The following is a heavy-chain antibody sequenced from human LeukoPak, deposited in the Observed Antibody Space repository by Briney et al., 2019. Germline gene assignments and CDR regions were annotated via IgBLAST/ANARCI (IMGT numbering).Heavy chain of an antibody. CDR3: AREARVHRDYELRYYFDY. Sequence: ASLKVSCKASEYTFNAYYLHWVRQAPGQGLEWLGWIDPNSGGTNYAQRFQGRVTMTRDTSFNTAYMELSRLRSDDTAVYYCAREARVHRDYELRYYFDYWGQGTLLTVSS. CDR2: IDPNSGGT. D-gene: IGHD5-12*01. V-gene: IGHV1-2*02. CDR1: EYTFNAYY. J-gene: IGHJ4*02.